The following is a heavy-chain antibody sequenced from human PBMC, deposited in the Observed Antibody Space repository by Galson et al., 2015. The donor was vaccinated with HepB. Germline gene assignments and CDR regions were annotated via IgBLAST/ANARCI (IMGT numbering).Heavy chain of an antibody. CDR3: ASQGVITMIVEGAFEI. CDR2: IDPSDSYT. D-gene: IGHD3-22*01. Sequence: QSGAEVKKPGESLRISCKGSGYSFTNDWINWVRQMPGKGLEWMGRIDPSDSYTNYSPSFQGHVTISADKSISTAYLQWSSLKASDTAMYYCASQGVITMIVEGAFEIWGQGTMVTVSS. J-gene: IGHJ3*02. CDR1: GYSFTNDW. V-gene: IGHV5-10-1*01.